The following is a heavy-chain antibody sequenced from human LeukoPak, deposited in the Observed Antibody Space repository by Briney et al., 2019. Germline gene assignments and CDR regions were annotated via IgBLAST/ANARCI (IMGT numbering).Heavy chain of an antibody. Sequence: ASVKVSCKASGYTFTSYGISWVGQAPGQGLEWMGWISAYNGNTNYAQKLQGRVTMTTDTSTSTAYVELRSLRSDDTAVYYCAREGGPYSSGWYRGGPYDAFDIWGQGTMVTVSS. CDR1: GYTFTSYG. CDR2: ISAYNGNT. D-gene: IGHD6-19*01. CDR3: AREGGPYSSGWYRGGPYDAFDI. J-gene: IGHJ3*02. V-gene: IGHV1-18*01.